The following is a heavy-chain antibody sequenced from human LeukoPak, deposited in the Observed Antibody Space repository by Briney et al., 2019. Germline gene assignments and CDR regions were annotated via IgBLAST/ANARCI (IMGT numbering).Heavy chain of an antibody. J-gene: IGHJ5*02. CDR1: GASMSSDGYC. D-gene: IGHD2-8*01. Sequence: SETLSLTCNVSGASMSSDGYCWNWIRQPAGKGLEWIGRIYSGGSTNYNPSLKSRVTLSVDTSKNRLSLKLSYVTAADTAVYYCASAGHCANGVCRNWFGPWGQGILVTVSS. V-gene: IGHV4-61*02. CDR3: ASAGHCANGVCRNWFGP. CDR2: IYSGGST.